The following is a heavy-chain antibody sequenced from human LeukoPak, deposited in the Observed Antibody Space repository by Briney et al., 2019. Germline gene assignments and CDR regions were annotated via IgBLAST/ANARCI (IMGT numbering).Heavy chain of an antibody. D-gene: IGHD3-10*01. CDR1: GFTFSSYG. Sequence: GGSLRLSCAASGFTFSSYGMSWVRQAPGKGLEWVSAISGSGGSTYYADSVKGRFTISRDNSKNTLYLQMNSLRAEDTAVYNCAKGDFYGSGRDYYYYMDVWGKGTTVTISS. V-gene: IGHV3-23*01. CDR2: ISGSGGST. CDR3: AKGDFYGSGRDYYYYMDV. J-gene: IGHJ6*03.